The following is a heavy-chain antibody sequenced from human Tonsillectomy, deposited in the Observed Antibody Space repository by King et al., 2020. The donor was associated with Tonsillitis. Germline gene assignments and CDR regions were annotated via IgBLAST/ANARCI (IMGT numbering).Heavy chain of an antibody. CDR3: AKDLEYYYDSSGYYPFDY. V-gene: IGHV3-23*04. J-gene: IGHJ4*02. CDR2: ISGSGGST. CDR1: GFTFSSYA. D-gene: IGHD3-22*01. Sequence: VQLVESGGGLVQPGGSLRLSCAASGFTFSSYAMSWVRQAPGKGLEWVSAISGSGGSTYYADSVKGRFTISRDNSKNTLYLQMNSLRDEDTAVYYCAKDLEYYYDSSGYYPFDYWGQGTLVTVSS.